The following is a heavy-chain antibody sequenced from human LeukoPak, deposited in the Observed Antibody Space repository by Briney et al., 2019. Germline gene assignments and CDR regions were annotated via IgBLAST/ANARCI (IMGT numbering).Heavy chain of an antibody. V-gene: IGHV3-7*03. CDR2: IKHDGSEK. J-gene: IGHJ6*02. CDR1: GFIFTNYF. D-gene: IGHD6-19*01. CDR3: AKDLASGWTYYYYGMDV. Sequence: GGSLRLSCAASGFIFTNYFMSWVRQAPGKGLEWVASIKHDGSEKYYVDSVRGRFTISRDNTMNSLYLQMNSLRAEDTAVYYCAKDLASGWTYYYYGMDVWGQGTTVTVSS.